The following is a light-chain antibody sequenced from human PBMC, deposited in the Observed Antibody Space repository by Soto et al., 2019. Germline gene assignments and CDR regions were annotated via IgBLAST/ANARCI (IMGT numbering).Light chain of an antibody. J-gene: IGLJ1*01. CDR3: SSFTADNTQV. CDR1: GSDVGGDNY. V-gene: IGLV2-14*03. CDR2: DIS. Sequence: QSALTQPASVSGAPGQPLTISCAGGGSDVGGDNYVSWYQQHPGNAPKLIIYDISSRPSGVSLLFSGSKSVNAASLTITGLQAEDEDDYYCSSFTADNTQVFGTGTKLTVL.